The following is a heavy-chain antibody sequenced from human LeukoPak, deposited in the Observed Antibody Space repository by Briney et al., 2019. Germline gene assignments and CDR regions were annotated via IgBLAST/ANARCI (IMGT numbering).Heavy chain of an antibody. CDR2: INPNSGGT. D-gene: IGHD2-21*02. CDR1: GYTFTGYY. J-gene: IGHJ6*03. Sequence: ASVKVSCKASGYTFTGYYMHWVRQAPGQGLEWMGWINPNSGGTNYAQKFQGRVTMTRDTSISTAYMELSRLRSDDTAVYYCARDLVVTLVGDYYDYYYMDVWGKGTTVTVSS. CDR3: ARDLVVTLVGDYYDYYYMDV. V-gene: IGHV1-2*02.